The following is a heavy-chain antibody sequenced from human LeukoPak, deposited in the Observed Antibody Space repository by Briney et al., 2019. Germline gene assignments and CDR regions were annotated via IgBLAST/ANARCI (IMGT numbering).Heavy chain of an antibody. D-gene: IGHD3-10*01. CDR1: GYTFTSYG. Sequence: GASVKVSCKASGYTFTSYGISWVRQAPGQGLEWMGWISAYNGNTNYAQKLQGRVTMTTDTSTSTAYMELRSLRSDDTAVYYCARYRVRPQGFNVVRGVTRAVDYWGQGTLVTVSS. CDR2: ISAYNGNT. V-gene: IGHV1-18*01. J-gene: IGHJ4*02. CDR3: ARYRVRPQGFNVVRGVTRAVDY.